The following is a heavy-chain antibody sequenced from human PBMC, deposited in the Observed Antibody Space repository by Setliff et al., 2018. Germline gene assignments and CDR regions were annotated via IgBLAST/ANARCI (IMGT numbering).Heavy chain of an antibody. CDR3: VRDAGDGYGVDAYAGAGFDI. J-gene: IGHJ3*02. CDR1: GSAIDSGHY. V-gene: IGHV4-38-2*02. CDR2: FRPTGRT. D-gene: IGHD4-17*01. Sequence: PSETLSLTCAVSGSAIDSGHYWGWIRQPPGKGLEWIGSFRPTGRTYYNPSLKSRVTISVDTSKKQFSLKLTSMTAADTAVYYCVRDAGDGYGVDAYAGAGFDIWGQGTMVT.